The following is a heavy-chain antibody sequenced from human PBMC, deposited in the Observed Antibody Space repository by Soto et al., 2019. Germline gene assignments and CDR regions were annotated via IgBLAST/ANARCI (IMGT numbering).Heavy chain of an antibody. Sequence: ASVKVSCQASGYTFTSYGISWVRQAPGQGLEWMGWISAYNGNTNYAQKLQGRVTMTTDTSTSTAYMELRSLRSDDTAVYYCASFRYCSGGSCQYYYYGMDVWGQGTTVTVSS. CDR3: ASFRYCSGGSCQYYYYGMDV. CDR2: ISAYNGNT. D-gene: IGHD2-15*01. CDR1: GYTFTSYG. V-gene: IGHV1-18*01. J-gene: IGHJ6*02.